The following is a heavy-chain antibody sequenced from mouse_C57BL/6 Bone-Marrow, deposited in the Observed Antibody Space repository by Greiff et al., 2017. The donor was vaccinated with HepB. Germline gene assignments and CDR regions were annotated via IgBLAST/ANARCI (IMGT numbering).Heavy chain of an antibody. D-gene: IGHD1-1*01. Sequence: QVQLKQPGAELVKPGASVKMSCKASGYTFTSYWITWVKQRPGQGLEWIGDIYPGSGSTNYNEKFKSKATLTVDKSSSTAYMQLSSLTSEDSAVYYCARESSYGYFDVWGTGTTVTVSS. CDR3: ARESSYGYFDV. J-gene: IGHJ1*03. CDR1: GYTFTSYW. V-gene: IGHV1-55*01. CDR2: IYPGSGST.